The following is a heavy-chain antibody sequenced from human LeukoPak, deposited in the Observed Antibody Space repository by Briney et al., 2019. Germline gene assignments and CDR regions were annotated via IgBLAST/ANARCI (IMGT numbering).Heavy chain of an antibody. CDR2: INHSGST. V-gene: IGHV4-34*01. D-gene: IGHD1-7*01. CDR1: GGSFSGYY. Sequence: SETLSLTWAVYGGSFSGYYWSWIRQPPGKGLEWIGEINHSGSTNYNPSLKSRVTISVDTSKNQFSLKLSSVTAADTAVYYCARGRTTGTTKGYDYWGQGTLVTVSS. CDR3: ARGRTTGTTKGYDY. J-gene: IGHJ4*02.